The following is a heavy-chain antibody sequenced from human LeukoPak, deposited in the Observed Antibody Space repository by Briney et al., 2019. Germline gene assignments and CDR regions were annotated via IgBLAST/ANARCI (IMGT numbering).Heavy chain of an antibody. Sequence: GGSLRLSCAASGFTFKSYTMNWVRQAPGKGLEWVSSITSSLSYISYADSVKGRFTISRDNAKNTLYLQMNSLRAEDTAVYYCARDKYSSSWYGHFDYWGQGTLVTVSS. CDR3: ARDKYSSSWYGHFDY. CDR1: GFTFKSYT. J-gene: IGHJ4*02. V-gene: IGHV3-21*01. D-gene: IGHD6-13*01. CDR2: ITSSLSYI.